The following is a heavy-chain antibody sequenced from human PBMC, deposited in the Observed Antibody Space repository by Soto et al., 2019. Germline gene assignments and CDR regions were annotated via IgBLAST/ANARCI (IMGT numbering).Heavy chain of an antibody. Sequence: PSETLSLTCTFSGGSIXPYYWSLIRQPPGKGLEWIGYIYYSGSTTYNPSLKSRVNISVDTSQNQFSLNLSSVTAADTAVYYCARDLHGDPYYWGQGTLVTVSS. V-gene: IGHV4-59*12. J-gene: IGHJ4*02. CDR3: ARDLHGDPYY. D-gene: IGHD4-17*01. CDR1: GGSIXPYY. CDR2: IYYSGST.